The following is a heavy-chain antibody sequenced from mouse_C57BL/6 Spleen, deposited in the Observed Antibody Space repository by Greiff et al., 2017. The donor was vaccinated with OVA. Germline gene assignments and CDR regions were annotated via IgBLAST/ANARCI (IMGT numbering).Heavy chain of an antibody. V-gene: IGHV5-17*01. CDR1: GFTFSDYG. CDR3: ARDTTVPRYAMDY. D-gene: IGHD1-1*01. CDR2: ISSGSSTI. Sequence: EVKLVESGGGLVKPGGSLKLSCAASGFTFSDYGMHWVRQAPEKGLEWVAYISSGSSTIYYADTVKGRFTISRDNAKNTLFLHMTSLRSEDTAMYYCARDTTVPRYAMDYWGQGTSVTVSS. J-gene: IGHJ4*01.